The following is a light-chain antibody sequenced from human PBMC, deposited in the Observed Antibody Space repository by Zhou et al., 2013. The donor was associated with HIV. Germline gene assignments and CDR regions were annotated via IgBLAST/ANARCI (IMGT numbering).Light chain of an antibody. CDR1: QSINSY. J-gene: IGKJ4*01. V-gene: IGKV1-39*01. CDR2: AAS. CDR3: QQSYSTPQLT. Sequence: IQLTQSPSSLSASVGDRVTITCRASQSINSYLNWYQQKPGKAPKLLIYAASSLQSGVPSRFSGSGSGTDFTLTISSLQPEDFATYYCQQSYSTPQLTFGGGTKVEIK.